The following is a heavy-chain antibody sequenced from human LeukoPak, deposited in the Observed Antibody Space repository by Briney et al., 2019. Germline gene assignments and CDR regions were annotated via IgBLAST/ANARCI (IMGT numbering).Heavy chain of an antibody. Sequence: SVKVSCKASGGTFSSYAISWVRQAPGQGLEWMGRIIPILGIANYAQKFQGRVTITTDESTSTAYMELSSLRSEDTAVYYCARDPGFWSGPKGFDPWGQGTLVTVSS. CDR3: ARDPGFWSGPKGFDP. J-gene: IGHJ5*02. V-gene: IGHV1-69*04. D-gene: IGHD3-3*01. CDR2: IIPILGIA. CDR1: GGTFSSYA.